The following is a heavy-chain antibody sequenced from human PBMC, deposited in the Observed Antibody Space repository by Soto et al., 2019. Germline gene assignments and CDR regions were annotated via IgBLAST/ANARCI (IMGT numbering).Heavy chain of an antibody. CDR2: IIPILGTA. Sequence: QVQLVQSGAEVKKPGASVKVSCKASVGTFSSYAISWVRQAPGQGLEWMGGIIPILGTANYAQKFQGRVTITAEESTSTAYMELSRLRSEDTAVYYCASTVGPAEWYFDLCGRGTLVTVSS. V-gene: IGHV1-69*01. D-gene: IGHD4-17*01. CDR3: ASTVGPAEWYFDL. CDR1: VGTFSSYA. J-gene: IGHJ2*01.